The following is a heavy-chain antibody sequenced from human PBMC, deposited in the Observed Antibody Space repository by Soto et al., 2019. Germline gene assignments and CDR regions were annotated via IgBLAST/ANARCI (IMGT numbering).Heavy chain of an antibody. CDR2: IKSKTDGGTT. D-gene: IGHD6-6*01. V-gene: IGHV3-15*01. CDR1: GFTFSNAW. CDR3: ATAPIAALDAFDI. J-gene: IGHJ3*02. Sequence: GGSLRLSCAASGFTFSNAWMSWVRQAPGKGLEWVGRIKSKTDGGTTDYAAPVKGRFTISRDDSKNTLYLQMNSLNTADTAVYYCATAPIAALDAFDIWGQGTMVTVSS.